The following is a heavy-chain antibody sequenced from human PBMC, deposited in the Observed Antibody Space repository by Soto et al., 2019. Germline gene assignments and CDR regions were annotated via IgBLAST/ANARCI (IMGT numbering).Heavy chain of an antibody. V-gene: IGHV1-8*01. J-gene: IGHJ6*02. CDR1: GYTFTSYD. CDR3: ARETVWHGNDV. D-gene: IGHD2-21*01. Sequence: QVQLVQSGAEVKKPGASVKVSCKASGYTFTSYDINWVRQATGQGLEWMGWMNPNSGNTGYAQKFQGRVTLTRNTSIITAYLELCSLRSVDTAVFYCARETVWHGNDVWGQGTTVTVSS. CDR2: MNPNSGNT.